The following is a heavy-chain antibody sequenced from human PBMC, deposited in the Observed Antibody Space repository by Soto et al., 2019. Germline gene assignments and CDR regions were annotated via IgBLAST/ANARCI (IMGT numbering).Heavy chain of an antibody. D-gene: IGHD6-6*01. V-gene: IGHV4-59*01. CDR1: GGSMINYY. CDR2: VYHSGST. Sequence: PSETLSLTCIVSGGSMINYYWNWIRQPPGRGLEWIGYVYHSGSTNYNPSLKSRVSMSVDVSRNHFSLTLHSVTAADTAVYFCTSSYSTSSSPDYWGQGTLVTVSS. CDR3: TSSYSTSSSPDY. J-gene: IGHJ4*02.